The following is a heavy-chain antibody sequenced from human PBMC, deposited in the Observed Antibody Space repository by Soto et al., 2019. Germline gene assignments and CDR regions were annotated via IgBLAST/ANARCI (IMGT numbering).Heavy chain of an antibody. CDR3: ARFGFGELFAGWFDP. CDR2: ISGSGGST. Sequence: EVQLLESGGGLVQPGGSLRLSCAASGFTFSSYAMSWVRQAPGKGLEWVSAISGSGGSTYYADSVKGRFTISRDNSKNTLYLQMNSLRAEYTAVYYCARFGFGELFAGWFDPWGQGTLVTVSS. V-gene: IGHV3-23*01. J-gene: IGHJ5*02. CDR1: GFTFSSYA. D-gene: IGHD3-10*01.